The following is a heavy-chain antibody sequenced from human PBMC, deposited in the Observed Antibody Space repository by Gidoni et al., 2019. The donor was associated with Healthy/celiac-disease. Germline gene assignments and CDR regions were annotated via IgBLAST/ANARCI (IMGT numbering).Heavy chain of an antibody. CDR3: ASAGGYCGGDRYRSGSYWYFDL. CDR2: IYYSGST. CDR1: GGSISSYY. D-gene: IGHD2-21*02. Sequence: QVQLQESGPGLVKPSETLSLTCTVSGGSISSYYWSWIRQPPGKGLEWIGYIYYSGSTNYNPSLKRRVTISVDTSENQFSLKLRSVTAADTAVYYCASAGGYCGGDRYRSGSYWYFDLWGRGTLVTVSS. V-gene: IGHV4-59*01. J-gene: IGHJ2*01.